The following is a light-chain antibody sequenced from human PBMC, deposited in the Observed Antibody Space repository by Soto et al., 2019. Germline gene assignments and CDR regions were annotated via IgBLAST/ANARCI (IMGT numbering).Light chain of an antibody. Sequence: QSALTQPASVSGYPGQSITISCTGTSSDVGIYNLVSWYQQHPGKAPKLMIYEVDKRHSGVSNRFSGSKSGNTASRTISGLQAEDEGDYYCCSYAGSSTQVFGGGNQVTVL. V-gene: IGLV2-23*02. CDR1: SSDVGIYNL. J-gene: IGLJ2*01. CDR3: CSYAGSSTQV. CDR2: EVD.